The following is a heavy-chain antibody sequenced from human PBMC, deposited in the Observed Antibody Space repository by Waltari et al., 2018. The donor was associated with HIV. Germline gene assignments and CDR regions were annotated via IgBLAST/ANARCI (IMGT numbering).Heavy chain of an antibody. D-gene: IGHD3-10*02. CDR3: ASETLGVCCDY. Sequence: EVQLVESGGGLVQPGGSLRLSCAASGFTFSTYWMIWVRQAPGMELEWVVNRKQDGSEKYYGDAVKGRFTIARDNAKNSRYLQMNSLGAEYTAVYYWASETLGVCCDYWGQGTLGTVSS. J-gene: IGHJ4*02. V-gene: IGHV3-7*01. CDR1: GFTFSTYW. CDR2: RKQDGSEK.